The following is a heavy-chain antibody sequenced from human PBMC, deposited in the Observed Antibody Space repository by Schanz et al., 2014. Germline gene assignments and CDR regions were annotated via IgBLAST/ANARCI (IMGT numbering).Heavy chain of an antibody. J-gene: IGHJ3*02. CDR1: GFTFRGYA. CDR2: ISGSGGST. CDR3: AKGRFGELSAFDI. V-gene: IGHV3-23*01. D-gene: IGHD3-10*01. Sequence: EVQLLESGGGLVQPGGSLRLSCAASGFTFRGYAMSWVRQAPGKGLEWVSAISGSGGSTYYADSVKGRFTISRDNSKNTLYLQMNSLRAEDTAVYYCAKGRFGELSAFDIWGQGTMVTVSS.